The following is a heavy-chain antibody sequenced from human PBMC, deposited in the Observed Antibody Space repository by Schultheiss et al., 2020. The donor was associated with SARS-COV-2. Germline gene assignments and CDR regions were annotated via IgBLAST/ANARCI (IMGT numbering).Heavy chain of an antibody. CDR2: IYYSGST. Sequence: SETLSLTCTVSGGSISSGGYYWGWIRQPPGKGLEWIGSIYYSGSTNYNPSLKSRVTISVDTSKNQFSLKLSSVTAADTAVYYCARVVHYYYDSSRYASYPDYWGQGTLVTVSS. J-gene: IGHJ4*02. D-gene: IGHD3-22*01. V-gene: IGHV4-39*07. CDR1: GGSISSGGYY. CDR3: ARVVHYYYDSSRYASYPDY.